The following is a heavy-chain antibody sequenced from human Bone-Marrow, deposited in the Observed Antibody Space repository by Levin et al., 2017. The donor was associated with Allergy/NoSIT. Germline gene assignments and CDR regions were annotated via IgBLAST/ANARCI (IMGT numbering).Heavy chain of an antibody. CDR1: GFTFSDYG. V-gene: IGHV3-30*18. D-gene: IGHD3-16*01. CDR3: AKDRDDYVWGTYKFDF. J-gene: IGHJ4*02. CDR2: ISYDGRDK. Sequence: GGSLRLSCGASGFTFSDYGIHWVRQAPGKGLEWVAVISYDGRDKYYADSVKGRFTISRDNSKNTLYLQMNSLRAEDTAVYYCAKDRDDYVWGTYKFDFWGQGTLVTVSS.